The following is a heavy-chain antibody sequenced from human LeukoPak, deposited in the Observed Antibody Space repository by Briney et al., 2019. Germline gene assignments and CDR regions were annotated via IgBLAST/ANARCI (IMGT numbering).Heavy chain of an antibody. D-gene: IGHD3-10*01. CDR3: ARDLVILWFGETSVAFDI. CDR2: IYYSGST. CDR1: GFTFSSYA. Sequence: GSLRLSCAASGFTFSSYAMSWIRQPPGKGLEWIGYIYYSGSTNYNPSLKSRVTISVDTSKNQFSLKLSSVTAADTAVYYCARDLVILWFGETSVAFDIWGQGTMVTVSS. V-gene: IGHV4-59*01. J-gene: IGHJ3*02.